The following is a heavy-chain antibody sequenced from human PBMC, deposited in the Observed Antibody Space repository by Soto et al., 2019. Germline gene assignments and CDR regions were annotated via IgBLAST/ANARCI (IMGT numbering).Heavy chain of an antibody. Sequence: SETLSLTCTVSGGSISSGGYYWSWIRQHPGKGLEWIGYIYYSGSTYYNPSLKSRVTISVDTSKNQFSLKLSSVTAADTAVYYCARDRHYYGSASYYSWFDPWGQGTLVTVS. D-gene: IGHD3-10*01. V-gene: IGHV4-31*03. CDR3: ARDRHYYGSASYYSWFDP. CDR2: IYYSGST. CDR1: GGSISSGGYY. J-gene: IGHJ5*02.